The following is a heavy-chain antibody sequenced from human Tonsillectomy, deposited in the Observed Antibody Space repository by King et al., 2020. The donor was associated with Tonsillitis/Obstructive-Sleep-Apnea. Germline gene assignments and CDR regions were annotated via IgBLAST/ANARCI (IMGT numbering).Heavy chain of an antibody. D-gene: IGHD3-3*01. CDR3: ARNVLAYYDFWSGPGPDPY. CDR1: GGSISSSSYY. V-gene: IGHV4-39*01. J-gene: IGHJ4*02. Sequence: VQLQESGPGLVKPSETLSLTCTVSGGSISSSSYYWGWIRQPPGKGLEWIGSIYYSGSTYYNPSLKSRVTISVDTSKNQFSLKLSSVTAADTAVYYCARNVLAYYDFWSGPGPDPYWGQGTLVTVSS. CDR2: IYYSGST.